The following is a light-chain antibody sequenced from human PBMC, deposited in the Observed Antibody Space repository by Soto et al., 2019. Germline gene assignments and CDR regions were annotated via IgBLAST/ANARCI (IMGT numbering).Light chain of an antibody. J-gene: IGKJ2*01. CDR2: TAS. CDR3: QQSFSTPYP. CDR1: QRINKY. V-gene: IGKV1-39*01. Sequence: DIQMTQSPSSLSASVGDSVTIPCRASQRINKYLNWYQQRSGRAPRLLIHTASSLHSGVPSRFSGSGSGSDFTLTISSLQPEDFATYFCQQSFSTPYPFGQGTKLEI.